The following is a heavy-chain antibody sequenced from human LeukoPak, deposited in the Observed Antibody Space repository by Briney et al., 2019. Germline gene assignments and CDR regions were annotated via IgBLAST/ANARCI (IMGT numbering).Heavy chain of an antibody. CDR2: IYYSGST. D-gene: IGHD6-13*01. CDR3: ARLSEQPGYNWFDP. V-gene: IGHV4-39*01. Sequence: SETLSLTCTVSGGSISRSSYYWGWIRQPPGKGLEWIGSIYYSGSTFYNPSLKSRVTISVDTSKNQFSVNLSSVTAADTALYYCARLSEQPGYNWFDPWGQGTLVTVS. J-gene: IGHJ5*02. CDR1: GGSISRSSYY.